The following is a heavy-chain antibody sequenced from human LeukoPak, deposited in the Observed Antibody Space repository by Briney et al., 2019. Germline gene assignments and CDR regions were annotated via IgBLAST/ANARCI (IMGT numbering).Heavy chain of an antibody. J-gene: IGHJ5*02. CDR1: GGSISSYY. CDR3: ARGVFRTLRYFDWLFNWFDP. D-gene: IGHD3-9*01. CDR2: IYYSGST. V-gene: IGHV4-59*12. Sequence: SETLSLTCTVSGGSISSYYWSWIRQPPGKGLEWIGYIYYSGSTNYNPSLKSRVTISVDTSKNQFSLKLSSVTAADTAVYYCARGVFRTLRYFDWLFNWFDPWGQGTLVTVSS.